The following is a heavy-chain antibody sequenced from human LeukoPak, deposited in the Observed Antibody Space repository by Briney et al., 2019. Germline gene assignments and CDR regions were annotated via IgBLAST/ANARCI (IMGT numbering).Heavy chain of an antibody. V-gene: IGHV3-30*02. CDR1: GFTFSSYG. CDR3: ASRTGYSSGWYEP. D-gene: IGHD6-19*01. J-gene: IGHJ5*02. CDR2: IRYDGSNK. Sequence: GGSLRLSCAASGFTFSSYGMHWVRQAPGKGLEWVAFIRYDGSNKYYADSVKGRFTISRDNSKNTLYLQMNSLRAEDTAVYYCASRTGYSSGWYEPWGQGTLVTVSS.